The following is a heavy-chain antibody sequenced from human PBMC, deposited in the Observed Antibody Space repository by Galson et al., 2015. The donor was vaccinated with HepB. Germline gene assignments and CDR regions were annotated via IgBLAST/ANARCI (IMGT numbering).Heavy chain of an antibody. D-gene: IGHD2-15*01. CDR1: GFTFSSYA. J-gene: IGHJ5*02. V-gene: IGHV3-23*01. Sequence: SLRLSCAASGFTFSSYAMSWVRQAPGKGLEWVSAISGSGGSTYYADSVKGRFTISRDNSKNTLYLQMNSLRAEDTAVYYCAKSRTPYCSGGSCYTTFDPWGQGTLVTVSS. CDR2: ISGSGGST. CDR3: AKSRTPYCSGGSCYTTFDP.